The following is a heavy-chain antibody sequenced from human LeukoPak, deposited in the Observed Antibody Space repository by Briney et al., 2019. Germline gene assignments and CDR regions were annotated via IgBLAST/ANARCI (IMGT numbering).Heavy chain of an antibody. J-gene: IGHJ6*03. CDR3: ATIVVVVAATPGDYTDV. Sequence: PSETLSLTCTVSGGSITSTFYYWGWIRQPPGKGPEWIGSFYYSGNTYYNPSLRGRVTISIDTSKNQFSLKLSSVTAADTAVYYCATIVVVVAATPGDYTDVWGKGTTVTVSS. CDR1: GGSITSTFYY. D-gene: IGHD2-15*01. CDR2: FYYSGNT. V-gene: IGHV4-39*07.